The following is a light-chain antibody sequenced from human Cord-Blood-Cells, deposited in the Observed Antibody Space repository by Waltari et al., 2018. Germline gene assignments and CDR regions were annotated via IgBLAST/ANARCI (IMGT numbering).Light chain of an antibody. CDR1: QSLLHSDGKTY. CDR3: MQGIHLPPT. V-gene: IGKV2-29*02. CDR2: EVS. J-gene: IGKJ1*01. Sequence: DIVMTQTPLPLSVTPGQPASISCTSSQSLLHSDGKTYLYWYLQKPGQSPQLLIYEVSSRVSGVPDRFSGSGSGTDFTLKISRVEAEDVGVYYCMQGIHLPPTFGQGTKVEIK.